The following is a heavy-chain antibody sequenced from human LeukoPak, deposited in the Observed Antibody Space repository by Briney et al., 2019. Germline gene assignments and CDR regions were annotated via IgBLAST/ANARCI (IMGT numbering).Heavy chain of an antibody. Sequence: SVKVSCKASGGTFSSYAISWVRQAPGQGLEWMGGIIPIFGTANYAQKFQGRVTITADESTSTAYMELSSLRSEDTAVYYCARDTVGATTSLDAFDIWGQGTMVTVSS. V-gene: IGHV1-69*13. CDR1: GGTFSSYA. CDR2: IIPIFGTA. CDR3: ARDTVGATTSLDAFDI. D-gene: IGHD1-26*01. J-gene: IGHJ3*02.